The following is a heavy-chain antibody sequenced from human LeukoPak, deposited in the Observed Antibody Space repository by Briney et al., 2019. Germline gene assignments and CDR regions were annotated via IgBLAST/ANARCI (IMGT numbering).Heavy chain of an antibody. D-gene: IGHD3-3*01. Sequence: PSETLSLTCAVYGVSFSGYYWSWIRQPPGKGLEWIGEINHSGSTNYNPSLKSRVTISVDTSKNQFSLKLSSVTAADTAVYYCARYDFWSGVPFDYWGQGTLVTVSS. CDR2: INHSGST. CDR1: GVSFSGYY. J-gene: IGHJ4*02. V-gene: IGHV4-34*01. CDR3: ARYDFWSGVPFDY.